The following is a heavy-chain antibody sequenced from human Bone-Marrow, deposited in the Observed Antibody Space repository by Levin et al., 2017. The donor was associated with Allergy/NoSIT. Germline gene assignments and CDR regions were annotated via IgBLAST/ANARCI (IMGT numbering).Heavy chain of an antibody. CDR2: INPSGGST. J-gene: IGHJ4*02. V-gene: IGHV1-46*01. CDR1: GYTFSMYY. CDR3: ARGDLSNYADLDYFEY. Sequence: ASVKVSCKASGYTFSMYYIHWVRQAPGQGLEWMGIINPSGGSTSYAQKFQGRVTMTRDTSTSTVYMELSSLRSDDTAVYFCARGDLSNYADLDYFEYWGQGTLVTVSS. D-gene: IGHD4-11*01.